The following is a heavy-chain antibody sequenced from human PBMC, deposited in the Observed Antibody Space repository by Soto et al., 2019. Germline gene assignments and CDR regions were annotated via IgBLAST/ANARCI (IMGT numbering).Heavy chain of an antibody. V-gene: IGHV1-2*02. CDR2: INPKTAAT. D-gene: IGHD1-26*01. J-gene: IGHJ6*02. CDR3: ARIKWGLNYYNGMDV. CDR1: GYSFSDYF. Sequence: ASVKVSCKPSGYSFSDYFIQWVRQVPGQGLEWVAWINPKTAATNYAKKFQGRVSLTWDTSSTTAYMELTRLRPDDTAAYYCARIKWGLNYYNGMDVWGQGTTVTVSS.